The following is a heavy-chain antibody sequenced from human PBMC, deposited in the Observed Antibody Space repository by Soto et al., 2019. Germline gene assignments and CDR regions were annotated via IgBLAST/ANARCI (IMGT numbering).Heavy chain of an antibody. CDR3: ARDYYGSGSSYYYYYYGMDV. J-gene: IGHJ6*02. D-gene: IGHD3-10*01. CDR1: GGSISSYY. CDR2: IYTSGST. V-gene: IGHV4-4*07. Sequence: SETLSLTCTVSGGSISSYYWSWIRQPAGKGLEWIGRIYTSGSTNYNPSLKSRVTISVDTSKNQFSLKLSSVTAADTAVYYCARDYYGSGSSYYYYYYGMDVWGQGTTVTVSS.